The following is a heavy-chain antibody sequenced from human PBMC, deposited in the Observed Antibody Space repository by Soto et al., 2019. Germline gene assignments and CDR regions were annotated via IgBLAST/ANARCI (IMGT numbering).Heavy chain of an antibody. Sequence: KVSCKASGXTFXXYYMHWVRQAPGQGHEWKGWINPNSGGTNYAQKFQGWVTMTRDTSISTAYMELSRLRSDDTAVYYCARDYPQFGDSSSRYYYYGMDVWGQGTTVTVSS. D-gene: IGHD6-6*01. CDR2: INPNSGGT. V-gene: IGHV1-2*04. CDR1: GXTFXXYY. CDR3: ARDYPQFGDSSSRYYYYGMDV. J-gene: IGHJ6*02.